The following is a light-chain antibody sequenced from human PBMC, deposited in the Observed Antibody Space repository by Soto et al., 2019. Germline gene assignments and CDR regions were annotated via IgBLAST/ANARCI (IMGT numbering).Light chain of an antibody. CDR3: HQFDSSVT. CDR2: GAS. J-gene: IGKJ1*01. V-gene: IGKV3-20*01. Sequence: EIVLTQSPGSLSLSPGERATLSCRASQSVSSTFFAWYQQRPGQAPRLLMYGASSRATGLPERFSGSGSGTDVTLTISRLEPEDFAVYYCHQFDSSVTFGQGTKVEVK. CDR1: QSVSSTF.